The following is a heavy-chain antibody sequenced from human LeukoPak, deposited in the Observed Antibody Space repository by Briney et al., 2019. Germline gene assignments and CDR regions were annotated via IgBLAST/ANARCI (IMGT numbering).Heavy chain of an antibody. D-gene: IGHD2-2*02. J-gene: IGHJ3*02. V-gene: IGHV1-2*02. CDR2: ITPNSGGT. CDR3: ASDWGLSQLEYCSNTNCYMGAFDI. Sequence: ASVKVSCKASGYTFTGYYMHWARQAPGQGLEWMGWITPNSGGTNYAQKFQGRVTMTRDTSISTAYMELSRLRSDDAAVYYCASDWGLSQLEYCSNTNCYMGAFDIWGQGTMVTVSS. CDR1: GYTFTGYY.